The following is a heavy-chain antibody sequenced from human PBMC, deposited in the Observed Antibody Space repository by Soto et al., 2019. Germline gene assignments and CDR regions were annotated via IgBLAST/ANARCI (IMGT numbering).Heavy chain of an antibody. CDR2: INPNSGGA. V-gene: IGHV1-2*02. Sequence: GASVKVSCKASGYSFTGYNMHWVRQAPGQGLEWMGWINPNSGGANYAQKFQDRVTMTRDTSITTAYMELSRLTSDGTAVYYCAREGSSSSEYFQHWGQGTLVTSPQ. J-gene: IGHJ1*01. CDR3: AREGSSSSEYFQH. CDR1: GYSFTGYN. D-gene: IGHD6-6*01.